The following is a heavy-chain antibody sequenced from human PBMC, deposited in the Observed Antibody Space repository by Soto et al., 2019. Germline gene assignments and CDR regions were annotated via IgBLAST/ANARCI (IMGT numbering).Heavy chain of an antibody. D-gene: IGHD4-17*01. Sequence: QVQLVQSGAEVKKPGSSVKVSCKASGGTFSSYAISWVRQAPGQGLEWMGGIIPIFGTANYAQKFQGRVTVSADESTSTAYMELSSLRPEDTAVYYCAHTTPCGDYLPDYWGQGTLVPVSS. V-gene: IGHV1-69*12. J-gene: IGHJ4*02. CDR1: GGTFSSYA. CDR2: IIPIFGTA. CDR3: AHTTPCGDYLPDY.